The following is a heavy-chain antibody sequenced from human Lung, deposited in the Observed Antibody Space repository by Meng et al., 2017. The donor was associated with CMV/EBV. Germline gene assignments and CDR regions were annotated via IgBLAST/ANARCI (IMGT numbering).Heavy chain of an antibody. V-gene: IGHV7-4-1*02. CDR1: VYTFTSYA. Sequence: GQVVQPGSWFKNPEVSWKVSCKASVYTFTSYAMNWVRQASGHRLEGVGWINTNTGNPPYPQDFTGRYVFSLDTSVSTAYLQISSLKAEDTAVYYCASDPDSAGCDNCSSWGQGTLVTVSS. CDR2: INTNTGNP. J-gene: IGHJ4*02. D-gene: IGHD1-20*01. CDR3: ASDPDSAGCDNCSS.